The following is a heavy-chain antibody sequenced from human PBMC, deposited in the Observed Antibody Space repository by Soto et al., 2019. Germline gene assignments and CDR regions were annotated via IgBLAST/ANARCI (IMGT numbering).Heavy chain of an antibody. CDR3: AKDTSSSPYYMDV. CDR2: ITGSTGTT. CDR1: GFTFSNFA. D-gene: IGHD2-2*01. V-gene: IGHV3-23*01. J-gene: IGHJ6*03. Sequence: EVQVLESGGGSVQPGGSLRLSCAASGFTFSNFAMSWVRHAPGKGLEWVSEITGSTGTTYYADSVKGRFIISRDNSKNTVHLQRNSLRAEDTAVYCCAKDTSSSPYYMDVWGKGTTVTVSS.